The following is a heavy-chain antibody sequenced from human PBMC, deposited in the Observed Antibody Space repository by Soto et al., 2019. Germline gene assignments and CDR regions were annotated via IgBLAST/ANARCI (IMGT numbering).Heavy chain of an antibody. V-gene: IGHV4-59*01. D-gene: IGHD3-16*02. CDR1: GGSISSYY. Sequence: QVQLQESGPGLVKPSETLSLTCTVSGGSISSYYWSWIRQPPGKGLEWIGYIYYSGSTNHNPSLKSRVTISLDPSKNQFSLKLSSVTAADTAVYYCARGAMITFGGVIGDYFDYWGQGTLVTVSS. J-gene: IGHJ4*02. CDR3: ARGAMITFGGVIGDYFDY. CDR2: IYYSGST.